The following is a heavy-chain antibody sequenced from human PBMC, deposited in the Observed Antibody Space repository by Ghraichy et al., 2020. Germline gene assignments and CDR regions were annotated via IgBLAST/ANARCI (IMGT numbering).Heavy chain of an antibody. CDR1: GFTLHTYK. Sequence: GGSLRLSCAASGFTLHTYKMNWVRHTPTRGLEWVSSISWRRTHIYYRDSVKGRFITSTDNDKRLMFLQMNSLTVDDTAMYYCVRDGAACSGGSCFPLWFDSWGQGTRVIVSA. D-gene: IGHD2-15*01. CDR2: ISWRRTHI. V-gene: IGHV3-21*01. J-gene: IGHJ5*01. CDR3: VRDGAACSGGSCFPLWFDS.